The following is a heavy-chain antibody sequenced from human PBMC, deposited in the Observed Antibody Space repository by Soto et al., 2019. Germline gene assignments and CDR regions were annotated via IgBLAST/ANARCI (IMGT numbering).Heavy chain of an antibody. V-gene: IGHV1-18*01. Sequence: QVQVVQSGGEVKKPGASVKVSCKTSGYTFTNYGISWVRQAPGRGLEWLGWTSAYNGNKNYAQKFQGRVTMTTDTSTSTVYMELRSLRSDDTAVYYCARDSTNRAKFDYWGQGTLVTVSS. CDR3: ARDSTNRAKFDY. D-gene: IGHD2-8*01. CDR1: GYTFTNYG. J-gene: IGHJ4*02. CDR2: TSAYNGNK.